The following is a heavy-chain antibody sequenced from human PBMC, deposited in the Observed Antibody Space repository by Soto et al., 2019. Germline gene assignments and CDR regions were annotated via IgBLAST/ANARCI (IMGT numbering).Heavy chain of an antibody. V-gene: IGHV4-59*01. D-gene: IGHD6-13*01. CDR1: GDSINNYY. CDR3: AKYRRTEAEGFTLDY. J-gene: IGHJ4*02. CDR2: IYYTGST. Sequence: SETLSLTCTVSGDSINNYYWSWIRQPPGKRLEWIGYIYYTGSTTYNPSLESRVTMSVDTSKNQFSLKLSSVNAADTAVYYCAKYRRTEAEGFTLDYWGRGTLVTVSS.